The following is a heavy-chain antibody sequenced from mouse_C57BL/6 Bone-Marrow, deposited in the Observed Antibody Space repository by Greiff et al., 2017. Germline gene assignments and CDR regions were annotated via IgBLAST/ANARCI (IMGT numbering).Heavy chain of an antibody. CDR2: IYPYNGVS. CDR3: VSYYYGSSEFAY. V-gene: IGHV1-31*01. D-gene: IGHD1-1*01. CDR1: GYSFPGYY. J-gene: IGHJ3*01. Sequence: VQLQQSGPELVKPGASVKISCKASGYSFPGYYMHWVKQSHGNILVWIGYIYPYNGVSCYNQKFKGKATLTVDKSSSTAYMELRSLTSEDSAVYYCVSYYYGSSEFAYWGQGTLVTVSA.